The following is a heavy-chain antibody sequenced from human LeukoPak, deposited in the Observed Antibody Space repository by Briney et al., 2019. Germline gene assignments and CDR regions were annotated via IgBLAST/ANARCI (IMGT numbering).Heavy chain of an antibody. V-gene: IGHV4-31*03. D-gene: IGHD3-22*01. Sequence: PSETLSLTCTVSGGSIRSSYYYWGWIRQHPGKGLEWIGYIYYSGSTYYNPSLKSRVTISVDTSKNQFSLKLSSVTAADTAVYYCARGSSSGYYEDWGQGTLVTVSS. CDR3: ARGSSSGYYED. J-gene: IGHJ4*02. CDR1: GGSIRSSYYY. CDR2: IYYSGST.